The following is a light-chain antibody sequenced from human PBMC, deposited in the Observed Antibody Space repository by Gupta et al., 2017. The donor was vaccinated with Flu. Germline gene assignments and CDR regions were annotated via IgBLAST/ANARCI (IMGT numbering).Light chain of an antibody. CDR2: SAS. CDR1: QDINNY. Sequence: DIQMTHSPSSLSASVGDTVTISCRASQDINNYLAWFQQKPGKAPKSIIYSASTLETGVPTRFSGGGSGTVFTLTITNLQPEDFATYYCQHDYKFPLTFGHGTTVDVK. J-gene: IGKJ3*01. CDR3: QHDYKFPLT. V-gene: IGKV1-16*01.